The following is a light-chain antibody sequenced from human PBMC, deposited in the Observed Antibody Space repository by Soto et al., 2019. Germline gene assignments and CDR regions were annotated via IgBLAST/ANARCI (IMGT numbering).Light chain of an antibody. CDR2: EVT. V-gene: IGLV2-23*02. CDR3: CSYAGSSTLV. Sequence: QSVLTQPASVSGSPGQSITISCTGTRNDVGNYNLVSWYQQRPGKAPKLMIYEVTKRPSGVSNRFSGSKSGNTASLTTSGLQAEDEADYYCCSYAGSSTLVFGGGTKVTVL. J-gene: IGLJ2*01. CDR1: RNDVGNYNL.